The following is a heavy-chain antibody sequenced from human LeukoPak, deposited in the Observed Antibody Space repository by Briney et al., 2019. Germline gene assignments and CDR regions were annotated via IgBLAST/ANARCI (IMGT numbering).Heavy chain of an antibody. CDR1: GGSISSSSYY. CDR3: AAEYYDFWSGYLNWFDP. J-gene: IGHJ5*02. V-gene: IGHV4-39*07. D-gene: IGHD3-3*01. CDR2: IYYSGST. Sequence: PSGTLSLTCAVSGGSISSSSYYWGWIRQPPGKGLEWIGSIYYSGSTYYNPSLKSRVTISVDTSKNQFSLKLSSVTAADTAVYYCAAEYYDFWSGYLNWFDPWGQGTLVTVSS.